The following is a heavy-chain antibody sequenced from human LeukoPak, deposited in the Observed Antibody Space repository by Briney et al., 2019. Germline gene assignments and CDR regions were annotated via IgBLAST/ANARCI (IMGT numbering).Heavy chain of an antibody. CDR2: IWFDGSNK. CDR3: ARDRDWGCSYCSY. Sequence: SLRLSCAASGFTFSSYGMHWVRQAPGKGLEWVAVIWFDGSNKYYADSVKGRFTTSRDNSKNTLYLQMNSLRAEDTAVYYCARDRDWGCSYCSYWGQGTLVTVSS. V-gene: IGHV3-33*01. J-gene: IGHJ4*02. CDR1: GFTFSSYG. D-gene: IGHD7-27*01.